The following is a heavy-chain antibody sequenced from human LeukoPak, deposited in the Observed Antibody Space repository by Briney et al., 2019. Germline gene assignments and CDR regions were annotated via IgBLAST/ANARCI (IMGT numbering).Heavy chain of an antibody. V-gene: IGHV3-23*01. J-gene: IGHJ5*02. CDR1: GFTFSSYA. CDR3: AKCRISDYYGSGPPGWFDP. D-gene: IGHD3-10*01. CDR2: ISGSGGST. Sequence: PGGSLRLSCAASGFTFSSYAMSWVRQAPGKGLEWVSAISGSGGSTYYADSVKGRFTISRDNSKNTLYLQMNSLRAEDTAVYYCAKCRISDYYGSGPPGWFDPWGQGTLVTVSS.